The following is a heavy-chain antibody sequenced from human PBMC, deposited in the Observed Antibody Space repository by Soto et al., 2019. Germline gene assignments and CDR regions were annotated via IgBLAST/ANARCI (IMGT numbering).Heavy chain of an antibody. J-gene: IGHJ4*02. Sequence: ASVKVSCKASGGTFNSYAIAWVRQAPGQGLEWMGWINPNSGDTKYAQKFQGRVTMTRDTSTRTAYMEVSRLTSDDTAVYYCARSLSTIGGRPDSWGQGTLVTVSS. D-gene: IGHD6-6*01. CDR1: GGTFNSYA. CDR3: ARSLSTIGGRPDS. CDR2: INPNSGDT. V-gene: IGHV1-2*02.